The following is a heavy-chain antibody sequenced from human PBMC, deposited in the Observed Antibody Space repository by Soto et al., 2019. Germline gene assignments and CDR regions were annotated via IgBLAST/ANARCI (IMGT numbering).Heavy chain of an antibody. CDR3: ARGIVGESSYMDV. Sequence: GGSLRLSCAASGFTFSSYGMHWVRQAPGKGLEWVAVIWYDGSNKYYADSVKGRFTISRDNSKNTLYLQMNSLRAEDTAVYYCARGIVGESSYMDVWGKGTTVTVSS. J-gene: IGHJ6*03. V-gene: IGHV3-33*01. CDR2: IWYDGSNK. D-gene: IGHD3-16*02. CDR1: GFTFSSYG.